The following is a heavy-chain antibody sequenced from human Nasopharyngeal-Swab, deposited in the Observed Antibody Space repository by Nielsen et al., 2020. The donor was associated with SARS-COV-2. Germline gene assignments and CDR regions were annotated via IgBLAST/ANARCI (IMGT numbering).Heavy chain of an antibody. D-gene: IGHD3-22*01. CDR2: IIPILGIA. J-gene: IGHJ3*02. CDR3: ARDRAPYYYDSSGNDAFDI. V-gene: IGHV1-69*10. Sequence: SVKVSCKASGGTFISYAISWVRQAPGQGLEWMGGIIPILGIANYAQKFQGRVTITADKSTSTAYMELSSLRSEDTAVYYCARDRAPYYYDSSGNDAFDIWGQGTMVTVSS. CDR1: GGTFISYA.